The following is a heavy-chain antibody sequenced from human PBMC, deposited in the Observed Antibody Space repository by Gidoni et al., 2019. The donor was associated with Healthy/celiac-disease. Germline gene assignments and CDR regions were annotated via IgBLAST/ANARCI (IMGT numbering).Heavy chain of an antibody. CDR1: GGPIISGGYS. Sequence: QLQLQESGSGLVKPSPTLSLTCAVPGGPIISGGYSASWIRQPPGKGLEWIGYIYHSGNTYYHPSLKRRVTISVDRSKNQFSLKLSSVTAAETAVYYCATVRDYDYIWGSYRGGSFDYWGQGTLVTVSS. CDR2: IYHSGNT. D-gene: IGHD3-16*02. J-gene: IGHJ4*02. V-gene: IGHV4-30-2*01. CDR3: ATVRDYDYIWGSYRGGSFDY.